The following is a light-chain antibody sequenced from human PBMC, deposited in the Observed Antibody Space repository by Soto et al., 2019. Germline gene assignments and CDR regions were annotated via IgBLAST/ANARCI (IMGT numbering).Light chain of an antibody. CDR2: WAS. CDR3: QQYYSDFFT. Sequence: DIVMTQSPDSLTVSLDERATINCKSSQSLLYSSNNKTYLAWYQHRPGQSPKMLIFWASARESGVPDRFAGSASETDFTLTISSLQPEDAAVYYCQQYYSDFFTFGQGTRLEIK. V-gene: IGKV4-1*01. J-gene: IGKJ2*01. CDR1: QSLLYSSNNKTY.